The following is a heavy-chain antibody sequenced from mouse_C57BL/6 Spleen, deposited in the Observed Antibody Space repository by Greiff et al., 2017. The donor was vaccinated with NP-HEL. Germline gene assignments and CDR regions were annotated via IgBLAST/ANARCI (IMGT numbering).Heavy chain of an antibody. CDR3: TRSPTVVARWYFDV. J-gene: IGHJ1*03. CDR2: IDPETGGT. Sequence: QVQLQQSGAELVRPGASVTLSCKASGYTFTDYDMHWVKQTPVHGLEWIGAIDPETGGTAYNQKFKGKAILTADKSSSTAYMELRSLTSEDSAVYYCTRSPTVVARWYFDVWGTGTTVTVSS. V-gene: IGHV1-15*01. CDR1: GYTFTDYD. D-gene: IGHD1-1*01.